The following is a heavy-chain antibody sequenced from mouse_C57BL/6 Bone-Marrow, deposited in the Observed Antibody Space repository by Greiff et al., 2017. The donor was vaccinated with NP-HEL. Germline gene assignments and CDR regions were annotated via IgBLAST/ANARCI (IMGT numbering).Heavy chain of an antibody. CDR2: IYPRSGNT. CDR3: ARRKFITTVVPFFDY. Sequence: QVQLKQSGAELARPGASVKLSCKASGYTFTSYGISWVKQRTGQGLEWIGEIYPRSGNTYYNEKFKGKATLTADKSSSTAYMELRSLTSEDSAVYFCARRKFITTVVPFFDYWGQGTTLTVSS. V-gene: IGHV1-81*01. D-gene: IGHD1-1*01. CDR1: GYTFTSYG. J-gene: IGHJ2*01.